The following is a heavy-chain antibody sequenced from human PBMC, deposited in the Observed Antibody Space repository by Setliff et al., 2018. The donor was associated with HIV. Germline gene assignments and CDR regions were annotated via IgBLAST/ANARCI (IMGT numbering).Heavy chain of an antibody. Sequence: GGSLRLSCATSGFTFSNYWLHWVRQAPGKGLVWVSRIRNDGRSTSYADSVRGRFTISRDNAKNTLYLQMNSLRADDTAVYYCARDDYFQYWGQGTQVTVSS. J-gene: IGHJ1*01. CDR1: GFTFSNYW. CDR3: ARDDYFQY. CDR2: IRNDGRST. V-gene: IGHV3-74*01.